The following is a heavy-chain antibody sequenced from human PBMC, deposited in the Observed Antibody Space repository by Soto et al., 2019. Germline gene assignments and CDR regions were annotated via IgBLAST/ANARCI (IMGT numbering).Heavy chain of an antibody. V-gene: IGHV4-34*01. CDR2: INHSGST. J-gene: IGHJ6*02. CDR3: GRHIVVVRAAMNGMEA. D-gene: IGHD2-2*01. Sequence: SETLSLTCAVYGGSFSCYYWSWIRQPPGKGLEWIGEINHSGSTNYNPSLKSRVTISVDTSKNQFSLKLSSVTAADTAVYYCGRHIVVVRAAMNGMEARGQGNSVHVS. CDR1: GGSFSCYY.